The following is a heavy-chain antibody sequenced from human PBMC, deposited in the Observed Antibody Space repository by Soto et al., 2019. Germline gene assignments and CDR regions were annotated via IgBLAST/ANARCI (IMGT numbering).Heavy chain of an antibody. CDR2: IYYSGST. D-gene: IGHD2-15*01. V-gene: IGHV4-31*03. CDR3: AREGYCSGGSCSHDY. J-gene: IGHJ4*02. CDR1: GGSISSGGYY. Sequence: SETLSLTCTVSGGSISSGGYYWSWIRQHPGKGLEWIGYIYYSGSTYYNPSLKSRVTISVDTSKNQFSLKLSSVTAADTAVYYCAREGYCSGGSCSHDYWGQGTLVTVSS.